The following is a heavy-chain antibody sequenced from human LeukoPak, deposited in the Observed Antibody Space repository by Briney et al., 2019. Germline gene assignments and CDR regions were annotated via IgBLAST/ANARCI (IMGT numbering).Heavy chain of an antibody. CDR3: ARHAGVYSGGYLDY. V-gene: IGHV4-59*08. J-gene: IGHJ4*02. CDR1: GGSISNYY. CDR2: IFCSGST. D-gene: IGHD1-26*01. Sequence: SETLSLTCTVSGGSISNYYWSWIRQPPGKGQEWIGYIFCSGSTNYNPSLKSRVTMSVDTSKNQFSLKLSSVTAADTAVYYCARHAGVYSGGYLDYWGQGTQVTVSS.